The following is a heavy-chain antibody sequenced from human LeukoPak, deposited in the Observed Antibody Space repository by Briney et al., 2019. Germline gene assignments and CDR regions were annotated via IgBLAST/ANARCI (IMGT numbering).Heavy chain of an antibody. CDR3: ARDPPSEQWPPLQYFQH. Sequence: PGRSLRLSCAASGFTFSSYAMHWVRQAPGKGLEWVAVISYDGSNKYYADSVKGRFTISRDNSKNTQYLQMNSLRAEDTAVYYCARDPPSEQWPPLQYFQHWGQGTLATVSS. D-gene: IGHD6-19*01. CDR2: ISYDGSNK. V-gene: IGHV3-30-3*01. J-gene: IGHJ1*01. CDR1: GFTFSSYA.